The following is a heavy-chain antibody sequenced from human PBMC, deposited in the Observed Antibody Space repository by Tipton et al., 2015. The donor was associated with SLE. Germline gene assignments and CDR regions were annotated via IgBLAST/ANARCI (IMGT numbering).Heavy chain of an antibody. Sequence: TLSLTCAVSGGSISGSNWWSWVRQPPGKGLEWIGEIYHSGGTNYNPSLKSRVIISVDKSKNQFSLKLSSVTVADTAVYYCARDGGAAAESYYYYMDVWGIGTTVTVSS. D-gene: IGHD6-13*01. V-gene: IGHV4-4*02. CDR1: GGSISGSNW. CDR3: ARDGGAAAESYYYYMDV. CDR2: IYHSGGT. J-gene: IGHJ6*03.